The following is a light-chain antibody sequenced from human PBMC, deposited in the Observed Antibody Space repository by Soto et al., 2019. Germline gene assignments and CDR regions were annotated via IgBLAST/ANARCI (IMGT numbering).Light chain of an antibody. V-gene: IGKV3-15*01. CDR3: QQYGTTRIT. J-gene: IGKJ5*01. CDR1: QSVSSN. Sequence: EIVMTQSPATLSVSPGERATLYCRASQSVSSNLAWYQQKPGQAPRLLIYGASTRATGIPARFSGSGSGTDFTLTISRLEPEDFAVYYCQQYGTTRITFGQGTRLEIK. CDR2: GAS.